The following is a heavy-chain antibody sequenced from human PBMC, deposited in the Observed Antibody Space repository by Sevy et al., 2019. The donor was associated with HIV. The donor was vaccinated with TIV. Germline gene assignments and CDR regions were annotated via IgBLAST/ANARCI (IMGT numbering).Heavy chain of an antibody. CDR3: AKGGIAVAGYYYYGMDV. CDR2: ISYDGSNK. CDR1: GFTFSSYG. D-gene: IGHD6-19*01. J-gene: IGHJ6*02. V-gene: IGHV3-30*18. Sequence: LSLTCAASGFTFSSYGMHWVRQAPGKGLEWVAVISYDGSNKYYADSVKGRFTISRDNSKNTLYLQMNSLRAEDTAVYYYAKGGIAVAGYYYYGMDVWGQGTTVTVSS.